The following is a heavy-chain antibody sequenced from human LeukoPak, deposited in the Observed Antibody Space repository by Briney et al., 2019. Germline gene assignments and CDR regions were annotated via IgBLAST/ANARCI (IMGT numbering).Heavy chain of an antibody. V-gene: IGHV3-9*01. D-gene: IGHD6-13*01. CDR2: ISWNSGSI. Sequence: GGSLRLSCAASGFSFRTYTMYWVRQAPGKGLEWVSGISWNSGSIGYADSVKGRFTISRDNAKNSLYLQMNSLRAEDTALYYCAKDRGRAAATYLFDPWGQGTLVTVSS. CDR1: GFSFRTYT. J-gene: IGHJ5*02. CDR3: AKDRGRAAATYLFDP.